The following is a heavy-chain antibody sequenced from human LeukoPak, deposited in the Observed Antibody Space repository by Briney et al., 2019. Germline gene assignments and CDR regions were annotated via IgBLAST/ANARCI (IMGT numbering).Heavy chain of an antibody. V-gene: IGHV1-69*04. D-gene: IGHD3-22*01. Sequence: ASVKVSCKASGGTFSSYAISGVRQAPGQGLEWMGRIIPILDIANYAQKFQGRVTITADKSTSTAYMELSSLRSEDTAVYYCARDLITMLGVDIWGQGTMVTVSS. CDR2: IIPILDIA. CDR3: ARDLITMLGVDI. CDR1: GGTFSSYA. J-gene: IGHJ3*02.